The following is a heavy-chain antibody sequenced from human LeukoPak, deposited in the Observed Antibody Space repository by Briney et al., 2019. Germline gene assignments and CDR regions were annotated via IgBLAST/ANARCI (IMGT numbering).Heavy chain of an antibody. V-gene: IGHV1-69*05. J-gene: IGHJ6*03. D-gene: IGHD3-10*01. CDR1: GGTFSSYA. CDR3: ARGAITMVRGDPGPYYYYYMDV. Sequence: SVKVSCKASGGTFSSYAISWVRQAPGQGLEWMGGIIPTFGTANYAQKFQGRVTITTDESTSTAYMELSSLRSEDTAAYYCARGAITMVRGDPGPYYYYYMDVWGKGTTVTVSS. CDR2: IIPTFGTA.